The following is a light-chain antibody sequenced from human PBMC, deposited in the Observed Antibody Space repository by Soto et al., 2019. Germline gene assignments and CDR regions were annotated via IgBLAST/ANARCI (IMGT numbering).Light chain of an antibody. Sequence: DIVLTQSPGTLSLSPGERATLSCRASQSVSSTNLAWYQQKPGQAPRLLIYGASTRATGIPDRFSGSGSGTEFTLTISSLQSEDFAVYYCQQYNNWPPITFGQGTRLEIK. CDR2: GAS. V-gene: IGKV3D-15*01. J-gene: IGKJ5*01. CDR3: QQYNNWPPIT. CDR1: QSVSSTN.